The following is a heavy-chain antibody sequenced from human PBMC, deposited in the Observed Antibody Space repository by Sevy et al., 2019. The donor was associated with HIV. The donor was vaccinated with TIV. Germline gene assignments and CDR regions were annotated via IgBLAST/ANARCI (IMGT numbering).Heavy chain of an antibody. J-gene: IGHJ4*02. CDR2: VSGSSNYI. V-gene: IGHV3-21*06. Sequence: GGSLRLSCAASGFTFIRYNMNWVRQAPGKGLEWVSSVSGSSNYIYYAESLKGRFINSRDNAKATLYLQMNSLTAEDTAVYYCARGPPDGSYDYFDYWGQGTLVTVSS. D-gene: IGHD1-26*01. CDR3: ARGPPDGSYDYFDY. CDR1: GFTFIRYN.